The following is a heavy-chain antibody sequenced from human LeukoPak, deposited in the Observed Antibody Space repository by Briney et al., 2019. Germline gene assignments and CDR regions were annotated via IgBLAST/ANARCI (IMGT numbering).Heavy chain of an antibody. CDR3: AREGWDLNALDI. D-gene: IGHD1-26*01. CDR2: IRYDGSNK. J-gene: IGHJ3*02. CDR1: GFTFSSYG. Sequence: PGGSLRLSCAASGFTFSSYGMHWVRQAPGKGLEWVASIRYDGSNKYYADSVKGRFTISRDNSKNTLYLQMDSLRAGDSAIYYCAREGWDLNALDIWGQGTMVTVSP. V-gene: IGHV3-30*02.